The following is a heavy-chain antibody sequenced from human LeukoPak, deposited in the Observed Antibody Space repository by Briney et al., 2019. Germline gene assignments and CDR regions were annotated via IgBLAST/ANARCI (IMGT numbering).Heavy chain of an antibody. CDR3: ARGPYCGGDCYSHLDY. CDR2: INHSGST. J-gene: IGHJ4*02. CDR1: GGSFSGYY. D-gene: IGHD2-21*02. Sequence: SETLSLTCAVYGGSFSGYYWSWIRQPPGKGLEWIGEINHSGSTNYNPSLKSRVTISVDTSKNQFSLKLSSVTAADRAVYYCARGPYCGGDCYSHLDYWGQGTLVTVSS. V-gene: IGHV4-34*01.